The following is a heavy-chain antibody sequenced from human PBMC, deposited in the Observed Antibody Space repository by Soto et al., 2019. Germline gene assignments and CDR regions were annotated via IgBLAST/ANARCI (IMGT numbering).Heavy chain of an antibody. CDR2: IVVGSGNT. CDR1: GFTFTSSA. V-gene: IGHV1-58*02. J-gene: IGHJ5*02. CDR3: AAATRDLLGDP. Sequence: SVKVSCKASGFTFTSSAMQLVRQARGQRLEWIGWIVVGSGNTNYAQKFQERVTITRDMSTSTAYMELSSLRSEDTAVYYCAAATRDLLGDPWGKRTLVTVAS. D-gene: IGHD2-2*01.